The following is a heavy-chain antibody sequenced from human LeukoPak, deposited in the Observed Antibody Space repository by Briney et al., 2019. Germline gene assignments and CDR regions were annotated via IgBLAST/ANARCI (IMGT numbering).Heavy chain of an antibody. Sequence: SVKVSCKASGGTFSSYAISWVRQAPGQGLEWMGRIIPILGIANYAQKFQGRVTITADKSTSTAYMELSSLRSEDTAVYYCARDSRQVDAFDIWGQGTMVTVSS. J-gene: IGHJ3*02. CDR1: GGTFSSYA. CDR2: IIPILGIA. V-gene: IGHV1-69*04. CDR3: ARDSRQVDAFDI.